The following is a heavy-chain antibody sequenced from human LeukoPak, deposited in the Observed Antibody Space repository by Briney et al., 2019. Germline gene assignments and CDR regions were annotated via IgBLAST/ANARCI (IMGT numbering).Heavy chain of an antibody. CDR2: ISGSGGST. V-gene: IGHV3-23*01. Sequence: GGSLRLSCAASGFTFSSYAMSWVRQAPGKGLEWVSAISGSGGSTYYADSVKGRFTISRDNSKNTLYLQMNSLRAEDTAVYYCARPRYGSGHLFDYWGQGTLVTVSS. CDR3: ARPRYGSGHLFDY. D-gene: IGHD6-19*01. CDR1: GFTFSSYA. J-gene: IGHJ4*02.